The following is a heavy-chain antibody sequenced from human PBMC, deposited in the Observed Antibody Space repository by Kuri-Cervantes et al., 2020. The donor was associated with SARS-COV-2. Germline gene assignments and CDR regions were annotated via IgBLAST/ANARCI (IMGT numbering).Heavy chain of an antibody. Sequence: GGSLRLSCAASGFTFSSYWMHWVRQAPGKGLVWVSRINSDGSSTSYADSVKGRFTISRDNAKNTLYLQMNSLRAEDTAVYYCATGTPTYYYDSSSFDYWGQGTLVTVSS. CDR3: ATGTPTYYYDSSSFDY. J-gene: IGHJ4*02. CDR1: GFTFSSYW. D-gene: IGHD3-22*01. CDR2: INSDGSST. V-gene: IGHV3-74*01.